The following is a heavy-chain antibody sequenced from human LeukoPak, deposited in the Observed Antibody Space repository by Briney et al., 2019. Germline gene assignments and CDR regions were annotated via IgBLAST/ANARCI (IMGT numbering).Heavy chain of an antibody. V-gene: IGHV4-4*07. Sequence: SETLSLTCTVSGGSISNYYWTWIRQPAGKGLEWIGRVYSNGNTNYNPSLKSRVTMSVDTSKNQFSLKLSSMTASDTAVYYCARAVLGEYFDYWGQGTLVTVSS. D-gene: IGHD3-10*01. CDR2: VYSNGNT. CDR3: ARAVLGEYFDY. CDR1: GGSISNYY. J-gene: IGHJ4*02.